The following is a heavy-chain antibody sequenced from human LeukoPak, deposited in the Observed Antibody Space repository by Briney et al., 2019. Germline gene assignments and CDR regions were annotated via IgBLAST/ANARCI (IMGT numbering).Heavy chain of an antibody. J-gene: IGHJ4*02. CDR3: ERDWKPNSFDY. D-gene: IGHD1-1*01. CDR1: EFTFTTYG. CDR2: IYYDGSNI. Sequence: GRSLTLSCAASEFTFTTYGMHWVRQAPRKGLEWVAFIYYDGSNIYYADYVKGLFTISRGISKNTLYLQMDSLRAEDTAIYYCERDWKPNSFDYWGQGTLVSVSS. V-gene: IGHV3-33*01.